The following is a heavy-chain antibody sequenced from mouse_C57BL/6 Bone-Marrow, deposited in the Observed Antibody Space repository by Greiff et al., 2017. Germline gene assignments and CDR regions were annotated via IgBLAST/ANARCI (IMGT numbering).Heavy chain of an antibody. D-gene: IGHD1-1*01. CDR1: GYTFTSYG. CDR3: ASALNGSSPAWCAY. J-gene: IGHJ3*01. V-gene: IGHV1-81*01. Sequence: VQLQQSGAELARPGASVKLSCKASGYTFTSYGISWVKQRTGQGLEWIGEIYPRSGNTYYNEKFKGKATLTADKSSSTAYMELRSLTSEDSSVFFWASALNGSSPAWCAYWGQGTLVTVSA. CDR2: IYPRSGNT.